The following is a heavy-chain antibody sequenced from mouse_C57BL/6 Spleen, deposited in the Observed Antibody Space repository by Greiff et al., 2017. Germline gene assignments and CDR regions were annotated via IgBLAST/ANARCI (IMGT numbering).Heavy chain of an antibody. Sequence: VQLQQPGAELVMPGASVKLSCKASGYTFTSYWMHWVKQRPGQGLEWIGEIDPSDSYTNYNQKFKGKSTLTVDKSSSTAYMQRSSLTSEDSAVYYCARVGGYFDDWGKGTTLTVSS. J-gene: IGHJ2*01. CDR2: IDPSDSYT. D-gene: IGHD4-1*01. CDR1: GYTFTSYW. V-gene: IGHV1-69*01. CDR3: ARVGGYFDD.